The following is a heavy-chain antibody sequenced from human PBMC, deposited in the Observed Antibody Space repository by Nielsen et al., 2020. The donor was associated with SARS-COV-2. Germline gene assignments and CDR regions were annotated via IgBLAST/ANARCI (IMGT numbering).Heavy chain of an antibody. D-gene: IGHD3-10*01. CDR3: AREGGVYYYYGMDV. CDR1: GFTLSSYG. CDR2: IWYDGSNK. V-gene: IGHV3-33*01. J-gene: IGHJ6*02. Sequence: GESLKIFCAASGFTLSSYGMHWVRQAPGKGLEWVAVIWYDGSNKYYADSVKGRFTISRDNSKNTLYLQMNSLRAEDTAVYYCAREGGVYYYYGMDVWGQGTTVTVSS.